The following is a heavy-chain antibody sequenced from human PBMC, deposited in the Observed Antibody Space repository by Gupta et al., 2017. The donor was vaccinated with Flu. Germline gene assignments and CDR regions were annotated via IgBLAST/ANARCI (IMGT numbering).Heavy chain of an antibody. Sequence: QLVPSGPELKKLGSSLQVPCPTSTDILRPSAFSLVRRVPGQGPEWMGHIIPAFTASHSARTFRDRLAFSGGEASNTVYMQVSSLRSDGTATYFCARVRGGYCYGATCHGPGSDRDYVYHGMDVWGQGTTIIVSS. CDR2: IIPAFTA. CDR3: ARVRGGYCYGATCHGPGSDRDYVYHGMDV. J-gene: IGHJ6*02. CDR1: TDILRPSA. D-gene: IGHD2-15*01. V-gene: IGHV1-69*01.